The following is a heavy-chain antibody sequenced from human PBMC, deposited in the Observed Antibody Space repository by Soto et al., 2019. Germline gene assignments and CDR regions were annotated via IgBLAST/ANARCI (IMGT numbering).Heavy chain of an antibody. CDR3: ARESGDNWDYEGY. D-gene: IGHD1-7*01. Sequence: QVQLQESGPGLVKPLETLALTCTVSGGSISYYHWSWILQSAGKGLEWIGRIYTSGYTHYNPSLKSRVTVSIDSSKNQFFLTVNSVTAADSAVYYCARESGDNWDYEGYWGQGTPVTVSS. J-gene: IGHJ4*02. V-gene: IGHV4-4*07. CDR1: GGSISYYH. CDR2: IYTSGYT.